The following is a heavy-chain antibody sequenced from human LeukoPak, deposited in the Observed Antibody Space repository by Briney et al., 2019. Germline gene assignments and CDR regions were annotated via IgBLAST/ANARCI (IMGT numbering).Heavy chain of an antibody. CDR2: IYYSGST. V-gene: IGHV4-31*03. J-gene: IGHJ4*02. CDR1: GGSISSGGYY. Sequence: SETLSLTCTVSGGSISSGGYYWSWILQHPGKGLEWIGYIYYSGSTYYNPSLKSRVTISVDTSKNQLSLKLSSVTAADTAVYYCARDNDYGDYFGGLDYWGQGTLVTVSS. CDR3: ARDNDYGDYFGGLDY. D-gene: IGHD4-17*01.